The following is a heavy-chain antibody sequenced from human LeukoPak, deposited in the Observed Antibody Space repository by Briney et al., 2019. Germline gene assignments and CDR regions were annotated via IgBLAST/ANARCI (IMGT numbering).Heavy chain of an antibody. D-gene: IGHD1-26*01. V-gene: IGHV1-2*02. J-gene: IGHJ3*02. CDR2: INPNSGGT. Sequence: ASVKVSCKASGYTFTGYYMHWVRQAPGQGLEWMGWINPNSGGTNYAQQFQRRVTMTRDTSISTAYMELSRLRSDDHALYYRARVKAGSYYGVDAFDIWGQGTMVTVSS. CDR3: ARVKAGSYYGVDAFDI. CDR1: GYTFTGYY.